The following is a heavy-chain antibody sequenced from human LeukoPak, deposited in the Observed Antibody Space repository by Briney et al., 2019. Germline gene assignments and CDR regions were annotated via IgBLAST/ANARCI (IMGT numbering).Heavy chain of an antibody. V-gene: IGHV4-34*01. CDR2: INHSGST. D-gene: IGHD6-19*01. J-gene: IGHJ5*02. Sequence: SETLSLTCAVYGGSFSGYYWSWLRQPPGKGLEWIGEINHSGSTNYNPSLKSRVTISVDTSKNQFSLKLSSVTAADTAVYYCASALAVAGTVWFDPWGQGTLVTVSS. CDR1: GGSFSGYY. CDR3: ASALAVAGTVWFDP.